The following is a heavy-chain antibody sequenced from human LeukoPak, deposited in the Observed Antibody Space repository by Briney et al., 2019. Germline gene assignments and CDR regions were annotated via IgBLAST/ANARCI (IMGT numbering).Heavy chain of an antibody. Sequence: PGRSLRLSCAASGFTVSSTYMAWVRQAPGRGLEWVSLIYNGGSTYYADSVKGRFSISRDTSKNTLFLQMNSLRAEDTAIYYCAVVPAAHYFDSWGHGTLVTVSS. CDR3: AVVPAAHYFDS. V-gene: IGHV3-66*01. J-gene: IGHJ4*01. CDR2: IYNGGST. CDR1: GFTVSSTY. D-gene: IGHD2-2*01.